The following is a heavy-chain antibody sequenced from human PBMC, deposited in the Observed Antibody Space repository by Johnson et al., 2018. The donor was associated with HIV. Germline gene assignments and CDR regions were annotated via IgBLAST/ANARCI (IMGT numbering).Heavy chain of an antibody. J-gene: IGHJ3*02. CDR2: VSHDGSKK. D-gene: IGHD2-8*02. V-gene: IGHV3-30*18. CDR3: SKESFICTARGTFDI. CDR1: GFTFSSYG. Sequence: QVQLVESGAGVVQPGGSLRLSCAASGFTFSSYGIHWVRQAPGTGLEWVASVSHDGSKKSYAESAKGRFIISRENSKNTVYLQMNRLSAEDTAVYYCSKESFICTARGTFDIWGQGTMVTVSS.